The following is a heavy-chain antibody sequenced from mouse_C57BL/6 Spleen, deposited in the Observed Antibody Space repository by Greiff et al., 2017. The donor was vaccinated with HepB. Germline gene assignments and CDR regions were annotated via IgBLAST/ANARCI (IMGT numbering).Heavy chain of an antibody. V-gene: IGHV3-6*01. CDR2: ISYDGSN. CDR1: GYSITSGYY. CDR3: ASRAYYSNCWYFDV. J-gene: IGHJ1*03. D-gene: IGHD2-5*01. Sequence: EVHLVESGPGLVKPSQSLSLTCSVTGYSITSGYYWNWIRQFPGNKLEWMGYISYDGSNNYNPSLKNRISITRDTSKNQFFLKLNSVTTEDTATYYCASRAYYSNCWYFDVWGTGTTVTVSS.